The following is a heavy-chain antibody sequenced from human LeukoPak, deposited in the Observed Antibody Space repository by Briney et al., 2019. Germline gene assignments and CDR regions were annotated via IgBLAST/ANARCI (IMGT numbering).Heavy chain of an antibody. Sequence: SVKVSCKASGGTFSSYAIGWVRQAPGQGLEWMGRIIPILGIANYAQKFQGRVTITADKSTSTAYMELSSLRSEDTAVYYCAKSIAANHDAFDIWGQGTMVTVSS. CDR1: GGTFSSYA. CDR3: AKSIAANHDAFDI. D-gene: IGHD6-6*01. J-gene: IGHJ3*02. CDR2: IIPILGIA. V-gene: IGHV1-69*04.